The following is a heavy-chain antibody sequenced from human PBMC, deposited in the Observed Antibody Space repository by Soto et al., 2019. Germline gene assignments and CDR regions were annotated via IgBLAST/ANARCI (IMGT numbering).Heavy chain of an antibody. Sequence: PSETLSLTCAVSSGSISSSNWWSWVRQPPGKGLEWIGEIYHSGSTNYNPSLKSRVTISVDKSKNQFSLKLSSVTAADTAVYYCATYGSGSTRPYYYMDVWGKGTTVTVS. CDR1: SGSISSSNW. V-gene: IGHV4-4*02. D-gene: IGHD3-10*01. CDR2: IYHSGST. CDR3: ATYGSGSTRPYYYMDV. J-gene: IGHJ6*03.